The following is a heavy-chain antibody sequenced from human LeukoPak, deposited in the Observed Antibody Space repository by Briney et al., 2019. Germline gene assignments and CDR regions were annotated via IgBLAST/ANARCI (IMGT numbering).Heavy chain of an antibody. Sequence: GGSLRLSCAASGFTFSSYGMHWVRQAPGKGLEGVAIISYDGRTIYYADSVKGRFTISRDNSRNTLFLQMSSLRAEDTAVYYCAKGPKYYYDRSAYGMDVWGQGTTVTVSS. D-gene: IGHD3-22*01. CDR2: ISYDGRTI. J-gene: IGHJ6*02. V-gene: IGHV3-30*18. CDR1: GFTFSSYG. CDR3: AKGPKYYYDRSAYGMDV.